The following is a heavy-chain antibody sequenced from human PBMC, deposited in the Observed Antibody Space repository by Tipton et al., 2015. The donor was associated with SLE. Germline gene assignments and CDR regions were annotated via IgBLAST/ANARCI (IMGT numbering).Heavy chain of an antibody. CDR3: AREDQSVGATPYFDY. CDR1: GGSFSGYY. J-gene: IGHJ4*02. Sequence: TLSLTCAVYGGSFSGYYWSWVRQPPGKGLGWIGEINHSGSTSYNPSPKSRVTISVDTSKNQFSLKLSSLPAAETAVYYWAREDQSVGATPYFDYWRQGTLVTVSS. D-gene: IGHD1-26*01. V-gene: IGHV4-34*01. CDR2: INHSGST.